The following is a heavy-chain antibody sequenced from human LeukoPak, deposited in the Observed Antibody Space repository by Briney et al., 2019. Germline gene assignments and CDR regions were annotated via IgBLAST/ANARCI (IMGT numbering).Heavy chain of an antibody. CDR2: MNPNSGNT. CDR3: ARSLSTVTKKAFGY. J-gene: IGHJ4*02. Sequence: ASVKVSCKASGYTFTSYDINWVRQATGQGLEWMGWMNPNSGNTGYAQKFQGRVTITRNTSISTAYMELSSLRSEDTAVYYCARSLSTVTKKAFGYWGQGTLVTVSS. D-gene: IGHD4-17*01. V-gene: IGHV1-8*03. CDR1: GYTFTSYD.